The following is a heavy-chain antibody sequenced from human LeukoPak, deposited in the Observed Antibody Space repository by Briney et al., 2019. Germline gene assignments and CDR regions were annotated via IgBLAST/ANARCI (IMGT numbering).Heavy chain of an antibody. CDR2: ISGRGGDT. CDR3: ANGGVVVTAD. D-gene: IGHD2-21*02. CDR1: GFTFSAYA. Sequence: GGSLRLSCAASGFTFSAYAMNWVRQAPGKGLEWVSGISGRGGDTYYADSVKGRFTISRDNSKNTLYLQMNSLRAEDTAVYYCANGGVVVTADWGQGTLVTVSS. V-gene: IGHV3-23*01. J-gene: IGHJ4*02.